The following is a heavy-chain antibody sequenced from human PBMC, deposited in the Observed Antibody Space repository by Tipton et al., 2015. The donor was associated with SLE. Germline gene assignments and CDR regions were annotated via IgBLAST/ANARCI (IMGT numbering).Heavy chain of an antibody. J-gene: IGHJ3*02. CDR1: GYTFVNYD. V-gene: IGHV1-8*01. D-gene: IGHD1-1*01. Sequence: QLVQSGAEVKKPGASVRVSCKASGYTFVNYDINWVRQATGQGLEWMGWMNPNSGNTGYAQKLQGRVTITTNTSISTSYMELTSLTAEDAAVYYCARGRMGTLTDAFDIWGQGTMVTVSS. CDR2: MNPNSGNT. CDR3: ARGRMGTLTDAFDI.